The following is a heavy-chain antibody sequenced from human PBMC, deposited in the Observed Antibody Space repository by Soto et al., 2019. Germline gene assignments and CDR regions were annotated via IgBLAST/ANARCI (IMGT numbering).Heavy chain of an antibody. D-gene: IGHD6-13*01. Sequence: SVKVSCTDSGYTYTSYDISWVRQAPGQGLEWMGWISAYNGNTNYAQKLQGRVTMTTDTSTSTAYMELRSLRSDDTAVYYCAREGRGSSWYVDNWFDPWGQGTLVTAPQ. CDR1: GYTYTSYD. CDR2: ISAYNGNT. J-gene: IGHJ5*02. CDR3: AREGRGSSWYVDNWFDP. V-gene: IGHV1-18*01.